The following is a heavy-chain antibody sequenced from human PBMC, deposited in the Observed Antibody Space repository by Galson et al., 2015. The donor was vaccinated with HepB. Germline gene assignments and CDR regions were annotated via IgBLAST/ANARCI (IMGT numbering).Heavy chain of an antibody. CDR2: TYYRSKWYN. Sequence: CAISGDSVSTNSAAWNWIRQSPSRGLEWLGRTYYRSKWYNDYAVSVKSRITINPDTSKNQFSLHLNSVTPEDTAVYYCARGIALAGTYYYYGMDVWGQGTTVTVSS. CDR1: GDSVSTNSAA. V-gene: IGHV6-1*01. D-gene: IGHD6-19*01. CDR3: ARGIALAGTYYYYGMDV. J-gene: IGHJ6*02.